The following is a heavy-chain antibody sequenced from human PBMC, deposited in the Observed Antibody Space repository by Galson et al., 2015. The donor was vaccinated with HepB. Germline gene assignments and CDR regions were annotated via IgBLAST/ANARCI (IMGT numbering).Heavy chain of an antibody. D-gene: IGHD2-2*01. V-gene: IGHV3-49*03. Sequence: SLRLSCAASGFTFGDYAMSWFRQAPGKGLEWVGFIRSKAYGGTTEYAASVKGRFTISRDDSKSIAYLQMNSLKTEDTAVYYCTRVPDIVVVPALDYWGQGTLVTVSS. CDR3: TRVPDIVVVPALDY. CDR2: IRSKAYGGTT. CDR1: GFTFGDYA. J-gene: IGHJ4*02.